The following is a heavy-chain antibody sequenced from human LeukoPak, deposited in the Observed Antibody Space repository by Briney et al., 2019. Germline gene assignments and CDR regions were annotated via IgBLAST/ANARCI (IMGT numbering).Heavy chain of an antibody. D-gene: IGHD4-17*01. J-gene: IGHJ4*02. CDR3: ARAGSDYGDYASFDY. CDR2: ISISGSRT. CDR1: EFDFSSHA. Sequence: PGGSLRLSCAASEFDFSSHAMTWVRQAPGKGLEWVSAISISGSRTYYADSVKGRFTISRNNSKNTLYLQMNSLRAEDTAVYYCARAGSDYGDYASFDYWGQGTLVTVSS. V-gene: IGHV3-23*01.